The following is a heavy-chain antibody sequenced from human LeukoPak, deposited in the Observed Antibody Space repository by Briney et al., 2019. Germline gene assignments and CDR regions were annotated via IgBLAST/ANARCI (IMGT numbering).Heavy chain of an antibody. Sequence: SETLSLTCTVSGGSISSYYWSWIRQPPGKGLEWIGYIYYSGSTNYNPSLKSRVTISVDTSKNQFSLKLSSVTAADTAVYYCVRDVPTGRFDYWGQGTLVIVSS. CDR3: VRDVPTGRFDY. CDR1: GGSISSYY. J-gene: IGHJ4*02. CDR2: IYYSGST. V-gene: IGHV4-59*12.